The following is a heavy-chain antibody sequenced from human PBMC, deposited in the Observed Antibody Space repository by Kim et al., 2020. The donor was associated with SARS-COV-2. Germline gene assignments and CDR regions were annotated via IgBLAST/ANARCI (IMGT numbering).Heavy chain of an antibody. J-gene: IGHJ4*02. CDR3: ARRRGYSLDY. V-gene: IGHV4-59*01. CDR1: GGSISSYY. D-gene: IGHD2-15*01. CDR2: IYYSGST. Sequence: SETLSLTCTVSGGSISSYYWSWIRQPPGKGLEWIGYIYYSGSTNYNPSLKSRVTISVDTSKNQFSLKLSSVTAADTAVYYCARRRGYSLDYWGQGTLVTVSS.